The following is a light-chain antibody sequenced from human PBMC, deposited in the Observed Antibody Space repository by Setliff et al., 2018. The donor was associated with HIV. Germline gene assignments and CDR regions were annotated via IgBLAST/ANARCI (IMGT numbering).Light chain of an antibody. V-gene: IGLV3-21*04. Sequence: SYELTQPSSVSVAPGMTATITCGGSGIGSTGVHWYQQRPGQAPVLVINYDTDRPSGIPERISGSKSGNTATLTISRVEAGDEADYYCQVLDFSSSHPYVFGTGTKVTVL. J-gene: IGLJ1*01. CDR1: GIGSTG. CDR2: YDT. CDR3: QVLDFSSSHPYV.